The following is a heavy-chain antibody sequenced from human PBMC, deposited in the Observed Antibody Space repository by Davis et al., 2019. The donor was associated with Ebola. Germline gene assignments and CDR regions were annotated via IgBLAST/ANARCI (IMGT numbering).Heavy chain of an antibody. J-gene: IGHJ6*02. V-gene: IGHV1-2*02. CDR1: GYTFTSYY. Sequence: ASVKVSCKASGYTFTSYYLHWVRQAPGQGLEWMGWINPNSGGTNYAQKFQGRVTMTRDTSISTAYMELSRLRSDDTAVYYCARPTVTTGTYYYYGMDVWGQGTTVTVSS. D-gene: IGHD4-17*01. CDR2: INPNSGGT. CDR3: ARPTVTTGTYYYYGMDV.